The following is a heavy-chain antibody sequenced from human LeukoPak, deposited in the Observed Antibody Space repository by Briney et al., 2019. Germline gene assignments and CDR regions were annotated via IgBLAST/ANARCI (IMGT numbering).Heavy chain of an antibody. CDR1: GFTFSSYG. CDR3: VVWGEDSSGHRFDH. D-gene: IGHD3-22*01. CDR2: ISYDGSNK. Sequence: GGSLRLSCAASGFTFSSYGMHWVRQAPGKGLEWVAVISYDGSNKYYADSVKGRFTISRDNAKNMLYLQMNGLRAEDTAVYYCVVWGEDSSGHRFDHWGQGTLVTVSS. V-gene: IGHV3-30*03. J-gene: IGHJ4*02.